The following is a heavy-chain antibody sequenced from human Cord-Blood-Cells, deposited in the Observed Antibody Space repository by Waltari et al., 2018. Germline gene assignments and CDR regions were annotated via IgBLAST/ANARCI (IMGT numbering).Heavy chain of an antibody. V-gene: IGHV1-2*04. CDR1: GYTFTGYY. J-gene: IGHJ6*02. D-gene: IGHD2-2*02. Sequence: QVQLVQSGAEVKKPGASVKVSCKASGYTFTGYYMHWVRQAHGQGLEWMGWINPNSGGTNYAQKFQGWVTMTRDTSISTAYMELSRLRSDDTAVYYCARGGNCSSTSCYINGMDVWGQGTTVTVSS. CDR3: ARGGNCSSTSCYINGMDV. CDR2: INPNSGGT.